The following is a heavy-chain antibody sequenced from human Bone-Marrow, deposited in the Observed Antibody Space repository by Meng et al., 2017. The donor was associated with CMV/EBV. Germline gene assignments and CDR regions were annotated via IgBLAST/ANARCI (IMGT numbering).Heavy chain of an antibody. CDR1: GYTFTSYY. V-gene: IGHV1-46*01. D-gene: IGHD6-6*01. J-gene: IGHJ4*02. CDR2: INPSDGST. CDR3: AREYSSSWDY. Sequence: ASVKVSCKASGYTFTSYYMHWVRQAPGQGLEWMGIINPSDGSTNYAQKFQVRVTMTRDTSTSTVYMELSSLRSEDTAVYYCAREYSSSWDYWGQGTLVTVSS.